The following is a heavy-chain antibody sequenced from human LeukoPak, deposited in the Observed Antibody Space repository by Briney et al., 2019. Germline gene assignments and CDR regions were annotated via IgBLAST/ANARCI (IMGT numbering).Heavy chain of an antibody. Sequence: GGSLRLSCAASGFTFSSYAMNWVRQAPGKGLEWVAFIRYDGSNKYYADSVKGRFTISRDNSKNTLYLQMNSLRAEDTAVYYCAKKGYYDSSGYGDYWGQGTLVTVSS. CDR3: AKKGYYDSSGYGDY. D-gene: IGHD3-22*01. CDR1: GFTFSSYA. CDR2: IRYDGSNK. V-gene: IGHV3-30*02. J-gene: IGHJ4*02.